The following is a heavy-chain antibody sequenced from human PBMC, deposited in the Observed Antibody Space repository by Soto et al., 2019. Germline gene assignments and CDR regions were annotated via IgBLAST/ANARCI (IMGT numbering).Heavy chain of an antibody. CDR1: GFTFSSYG. V-gene: IGHV3-33*01. D-gene: IGHD3-10*01. CDR3: ARDFGDYYGSGKESYYYYGMDV. CDR2: IWYDGSNK. J-gene: IGHJ6*02. Sequence: GGSLRLSCAASGFTFSSYGMHWVRQAPGKGLEWVAVIWYDGSNKYYADSVKGRFTISRDNSKNTLYLQMNSLRAEDTAVYYCARDFGDYYGSGKESYYYYGMDVWGQGTTVTVSS.